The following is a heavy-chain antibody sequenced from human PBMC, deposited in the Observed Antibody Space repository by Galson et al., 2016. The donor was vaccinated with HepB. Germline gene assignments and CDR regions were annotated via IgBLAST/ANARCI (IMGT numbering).Heavy chain of an antibody. CDR2: ISPDSDNT. CDR1: GYTFISYG. CDR3: ARLGYCRGGHCHGIRLDNYYYFGMEV. Sequence: SAKVSCKASGYTFISYGISWVRQAPGQGLEWMGWISPDSDNTHSAPNLHGRIIMTTDTSTRTAHMELRTQRSDDTAAYYCARLGYCRGGHCHGIRLDNYYYFGMEVWGQGTTVTVSS. V-gene: IGHV1-18*01. D-gene: IGHD2-15*01. J-gene: IGHJ6*02.